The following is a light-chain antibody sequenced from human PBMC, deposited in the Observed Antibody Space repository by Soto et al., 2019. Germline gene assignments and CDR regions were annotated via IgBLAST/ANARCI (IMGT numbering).Light chain of an antibody. Sequence: QMTQSPSTLSASVGDRVTITCRANENINNWLAWYQQKPGKAPKLLIYQASTLESGVPSRFSGSGSGTEFTLTSSRPQPADFATYYCQQHNGNFGQGTNLEIE. V-gene: IGKV1-5*03. CDR1: ENINNW. J-gene: IGKJ2*01. CDR3: QQHNGN. CDR2: QAS.